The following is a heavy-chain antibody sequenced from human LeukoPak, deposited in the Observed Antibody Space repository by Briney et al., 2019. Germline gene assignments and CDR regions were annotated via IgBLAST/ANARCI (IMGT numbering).Heavy chain of an antibody. D-gene: IGHD4-23*01. V-gene: IGHV4-39*07. Sequence: PSETLSLTCTVSGGSISSSSYYWGWIRQPPGKGLEWIGSIYYSGSTYYNPSLKSRVTISVDTSKNQFSLKLSSVTAADTAVYYCARDLRRVVTPGPIDYWGQGTLVTVSS. CDR2: IYYSGST. J-gene: IGHJ4*02. CDR3: ARDLRRVVTPGPIDY. CDR1: GGSISSSSYY.